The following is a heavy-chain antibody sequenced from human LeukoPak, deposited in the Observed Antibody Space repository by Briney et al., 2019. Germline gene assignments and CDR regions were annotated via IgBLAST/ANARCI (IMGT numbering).Heavy chain of an antibody. CDR2: FNPNSGGT. CDR3: ARDRRSGGWFDS. CDR1: GYTFTGYY. V-gene: IGHV1-2*02. J-gene: IGHJ5*01. D-gene: IGHD6-25*01. Sequence: ASVTVSCKASGYTFTGYYMHWVRQAPGQGLEWMGWFNPNSGGTSYAQKFQGRDSMTRDTSISAAYMELSRLRSDGTAVYYCARDRRSGGWFDSWGQGTLVTVSS.